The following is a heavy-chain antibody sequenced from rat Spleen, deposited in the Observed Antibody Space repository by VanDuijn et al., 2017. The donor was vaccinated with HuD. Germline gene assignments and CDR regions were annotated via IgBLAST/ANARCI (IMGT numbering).Heavy chain of an antibody. J-gene: IGHJ3*01. CDR2: IRNKAEGYTT. Sequence: EVKLLESGGGLVQPGGSMRLSCVASGFTFTDFYMNWIRQPAGKAPEWLGFIRNKAEGYTTEYNPSVKGRFTISRDNAQNMLYLQMNTLRAEDSATYYCTALRWSAYWGQGTLVTVSS. V-gene: IGHV7-7*01. CDR1: GFTFTDFY. CDR3: TALRWSAY.